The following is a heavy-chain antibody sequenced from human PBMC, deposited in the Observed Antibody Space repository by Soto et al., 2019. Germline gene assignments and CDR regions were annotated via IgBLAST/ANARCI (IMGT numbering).Heavy chain of an antibody. D-gene: IGHD2-2*01. CDR2: IYYSGST. Sequence: LCGGSISSGDYYWSWIRQPPGKGLEWIGYIYYSGSTYYNPSLKSRVTISVDTSKNQFSLKLSSVTAADTAVYYCARDRGDCSSTSCYFSSTTNWFDPWGQGTLVTVSS. CDR3: ARDRGDCSSTSCYFSSTTNWFDP. V-gene: IGHV4-30-4*01. J-gene: IGHJ5*02. CDR1: GGSISSGDYY.